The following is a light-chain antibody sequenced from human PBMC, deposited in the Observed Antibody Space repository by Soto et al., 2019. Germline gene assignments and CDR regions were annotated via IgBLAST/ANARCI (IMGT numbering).Light chain of an antibody. J-gene: IGKJ3*01. Sequence: DIQMTQSPSTLSASVGDRVTITCRASQRVSSWLAWYQQKPGRAPNLLIYDASSLVGGVPSRFSGSGSGTEFTLTISSLQPDDFATYYCQQYKSSPYTFEPRTKMDIK. CDR1: QRVSSW. V-gene: IGKV1-5*01. CDR3: QQYKSSPYT. CDR2: DAS.